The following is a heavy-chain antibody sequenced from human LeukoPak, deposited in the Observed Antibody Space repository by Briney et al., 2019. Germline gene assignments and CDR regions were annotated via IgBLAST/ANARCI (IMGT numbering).Heavy chain of an antibody. V-gene: IGHV4-39*07. Sequence: PSETLSLTCTVSGGSISSSSYYWGWIRQLPGKGLEWIGSIYYSGSTYYNPSLKSQVTISVDTSKNPFSLKLSSVTAADTAVYYCARVASGDYGDYPADYWGQGTLVTVSS. D-gene: IGHD4-17*01. J-gene: IGHJ4*02. CDR1: GGSISSSSYY. CDR3: ARVASGDYGDYPADY. CDR2: IYYSGST.